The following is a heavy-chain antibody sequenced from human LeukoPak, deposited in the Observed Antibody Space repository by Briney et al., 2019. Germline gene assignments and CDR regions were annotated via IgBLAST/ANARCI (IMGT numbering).Heavy chain of an antibody. J-gene: IGHJ5*02. D-gene: IGHD3-10*01. CDR2: MNPNSGNT. CDR1: GYTFTSYD. V-gene: IGHV1-8*01. CDR3: AGGLWFGVNNWFDP. Sequence: ASVKVSCKASGYTFTSYDINWVRQATGQGLEWMGWMNPNSGNTGYAQKFQGRVTMTRNTSISTAYMELSSLRSEDTAVYYCAGGLWFGVNNWFDPWGQGTLVTVSS.